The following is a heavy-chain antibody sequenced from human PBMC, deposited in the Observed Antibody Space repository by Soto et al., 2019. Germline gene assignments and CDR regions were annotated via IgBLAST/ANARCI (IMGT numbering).Heavy chain of an antibody. V-gene: IGHV3-48*02. J-gene: IGHJ5*02. CDR2: ITSKSTTI. CDR3: AREMGACSDSSCYPGPYDS. D-gene: IGHD3-16*01. Sequence: PVGSLRLSCAASGFTFTSYSMNWVRQAPGQGLEWVSYITSKSTTIKYADSVKGRLTVSRDNAKNSLYLQLNSLRDEDTAVYYCAREMGACSDSSCYPGPYDSWGQGTLVTVSS. CDR1: GFTFTSYS.